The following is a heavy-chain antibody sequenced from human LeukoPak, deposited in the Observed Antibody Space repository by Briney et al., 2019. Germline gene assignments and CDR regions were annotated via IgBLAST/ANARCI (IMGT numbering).Heavy chain of an antibody. D-gene: IGHD5-12*01. J-gene: IGHJ4*02. V-gene: IGHV3-23*01. CDR2: ISGNGGST. Sequence: PGGSLRLSCAASGFTFSTYAMNWVRQAPGKGLEWVSGISGNGGSTYYADSVKGRFIISRDNSKNTLYLQMNSLRAEDTAVYYCASNSGYEKGYWGQGTLATVSS. CDR1: GFTFSTYA. CDR3: ASNSGYEKGY.